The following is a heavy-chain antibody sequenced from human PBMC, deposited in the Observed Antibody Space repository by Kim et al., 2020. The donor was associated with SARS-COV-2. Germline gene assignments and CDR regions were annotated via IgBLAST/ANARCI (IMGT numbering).Heavy chain of an antibody. V-gene: IGHV1-2*02. D-gene: IGHD6-19*01. CDR1: GYTFTGYY. CDR2: INPNSGGT. J-gene: IGHJ5*02. CDR3: ARLPAVAERGFDP. Sequence: ASVKVSCKASGYTFTGYYMHWVRQAPGQGLEWMGWINPNSGGTNYAQKFQGRVTMTRDTSISTAYMELSRLRSDDTAVYYCARLPAVAERGFDPWGQGTLVTVSS.